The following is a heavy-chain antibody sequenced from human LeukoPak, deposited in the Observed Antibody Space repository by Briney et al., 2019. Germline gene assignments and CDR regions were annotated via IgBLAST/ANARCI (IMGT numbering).Heavy chain of an antibody. CDR3: ATGLGVLDPEANS. J-gene: IGHJ4*02. CDR2: IFPNNVNT. CDR1: GYTFTFYY. Sequence: ASVKVSCKASGYTFTFYYIHWVRQAPGQGLEWMGWIFPNNVNTKYAQKFQGRFTMTRDTSISTAYMELTRLRSDDTAVYYCATGLGVLDPEANSWGQGTLVTVSS. D-gene: IGHD3/OR15-3a*01. V-gene: IGHV1-2*02.